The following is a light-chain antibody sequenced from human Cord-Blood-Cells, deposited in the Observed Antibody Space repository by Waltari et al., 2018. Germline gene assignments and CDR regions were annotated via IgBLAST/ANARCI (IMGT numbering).Light chain of an antibody. CDR1: SSDVGGYNY. CDR2: DVS. V-gene: IGLV2-11*01. Sequence: QSALTQPRSVPGSPGQSVTISCTGTSSDVGGYNYVSWYQQHPGKPPKLMIYDVSKRPSGVPDRFSGSKSGNTASLTISGLQAEDEADYYCCSYAGSYVFGTGTKVTVL. CDR3: CSYAGSYV. J-gene: IGLJ1*01.